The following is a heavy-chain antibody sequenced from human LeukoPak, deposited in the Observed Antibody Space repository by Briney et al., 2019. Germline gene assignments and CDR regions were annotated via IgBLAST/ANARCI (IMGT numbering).Heavy chain of an antibody. V-gene: IGHV4-59*01. J-gene: IGHJ4*02. CDR3: ARGGNSGGADFDY. CDR1: GGSISSYY. D-gene: IGHD4-23*01. CDR2: IYYSGST. Sequence: PETLSLTCTVSGGSISSYYWSWIRQPPGKGLEWIGYIYYSGSTNYNPSLKSRATISVDTSKNQFSLKLSSVTAADTAVYYCARGGNSGGADFDYWGQGTLVTVSS.